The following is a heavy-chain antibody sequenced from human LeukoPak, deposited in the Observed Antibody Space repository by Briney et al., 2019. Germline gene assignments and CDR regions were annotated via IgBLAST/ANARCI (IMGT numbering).Heavy chain of an antibody. CDR3: AKRVEYSSPGGYFDY. Sequence: PRGSLRLSCAASGFTFSSYAMSWVRQAPGKGLEWVSAITDTGGNTYYADSVKGRFTISRDNSRNMLYLQMDSLRAEDTAVYYCAKRVEYSSPGGYFDYWGQGTLVTVSS. J-gene: IGHJ4*02. CDR2: ITDTGGNT. V-gene: IGHV3-23*01. D-gene: IGHD6-6*01. CDR1: GFTFSSYA.